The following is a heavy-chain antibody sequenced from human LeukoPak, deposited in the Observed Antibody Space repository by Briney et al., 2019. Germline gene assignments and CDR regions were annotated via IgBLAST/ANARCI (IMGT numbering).Heavy chain of an antibody. J-gene: IGHJ4*02. V-gene: IGHV3-11*04. CDR3: ARARYYGSGSPYDY. D-gene: IGHD3-10*01. CDR2: ISSSSSTI. CDR1: GFTFSDYY. Sequence: GGSLRLSCAASGFTFSDYYMSWIRQAPGKGLEWVSYISSSSSTIYYADSVKGRFTISRDNAKNSLYLQMNSLRAEDTAVYYCARARYYGSGSPYDYWGQGTLVTVSS.